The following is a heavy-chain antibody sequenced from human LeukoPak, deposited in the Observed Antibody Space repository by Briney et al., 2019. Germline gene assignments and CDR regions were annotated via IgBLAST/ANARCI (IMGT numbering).Heavy chain of an antibody. V-gene: IGHV4-39*07. CDR3: ARDGTQSGYYYDSSGYYTLYYYYYYMDV. CDR1: GGSISSSSYY. D-gene: IGHD3-22*01. J-gene: IGHJ6*03. CDR2: IYHSGST. Sequence: SETLSLTCTVSGGSISSSSYYWGWIRQPPGKGLEWIGSIYHSGSTYYNPSLKSRVTISVDTSKNQFSLKLSSVTAADTAVYYCARDGTQSGYYYDSSGYYTLYYYYYYMDVWGKGTTVTVSS.